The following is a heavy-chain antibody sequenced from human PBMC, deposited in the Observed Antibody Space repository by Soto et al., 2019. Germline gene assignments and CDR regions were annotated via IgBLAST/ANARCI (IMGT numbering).Heavy chain of an antibody. Sequence: EVQLVESGGGLVQPGRSLRLSCAASGFTFDDYAMHWVRQAPGKGLEWVSGISWNSDLIGYADSVKGRFTISRDNAKNSLHLQMNGLTTEDTALYYCVKDTYIMVGATHFDFWGQGTLVTVSS. CDR1: GFTFDDYA. D-gene: IGHD1-26*01. J-gene: IGHJ4*02. V-gene: IGHV3-9*01. CDR2: ISWNSDLI. CDR3: VKDTYIMVGATHFDF.